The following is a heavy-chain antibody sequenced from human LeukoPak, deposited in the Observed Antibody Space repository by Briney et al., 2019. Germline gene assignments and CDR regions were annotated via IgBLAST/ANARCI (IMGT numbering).Heavy chain of an antibody. CDR3: ARDGSGFYHYYYMDV. D-gene: IGHD6-25*01. J-gene: IGHJ6*03. CDR1: GFTFTDYS. Sequence: PGGSLTLSCAPSGFTFTDYSMNWVRQGPGKGLEWVAHISTVSTYTHYTDSVKGRFTISRDNRKNLLYLQMSSLGAEDTAVYYCARDGSGFYHYYYMDVWGKGTTVTVSS. CDR2: ISTVSTYT. V-gene: IGHV3-21*01.